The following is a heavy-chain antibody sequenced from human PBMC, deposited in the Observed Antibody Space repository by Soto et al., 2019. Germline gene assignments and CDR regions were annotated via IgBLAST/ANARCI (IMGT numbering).Heavy chain of an antibody. CDR1: GFTFSSYG. Sequence: QVQLVESGGGVVQPGRSLRLSCAASGFTFSSYGMHWVRQAPGKGLEWVAVISYDGSNKYYADSVKGRFTISRDNSKNTLYLQMNSLRAEDTAVYYCAKAPGRGYSYGYADYWGQGTLVTVSS. D-gene: IGHD5-18*01. J-gene: IGHJ4*02. CDR3: AKAPGRGYSYGYADY. CDR2: ISYDGSNK. V-gene: IGHV3-30*18.